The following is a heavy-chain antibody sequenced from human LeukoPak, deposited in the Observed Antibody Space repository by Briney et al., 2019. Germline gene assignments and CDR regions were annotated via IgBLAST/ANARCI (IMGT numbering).Heavy chain of an antibody. D-gene: IGHD3-10*01. J-gene: IGHJ4*02. Sequence: GGSLRLSCVVSGFTFSGYWMTWVRQAPGKGLEWVANIKQDGGEKYYVDSVKGRFTISRDNAQNSLYLQMNSLRAEDTAVYYCARDPGYYGSGSYLNWGQGTLVTVSS. CDR3: ARDPGYYGSGSYLN. V-gene: IGHV3-7*01. CDR1: GFTFSGYW. CDR2: IKQDGGEK.